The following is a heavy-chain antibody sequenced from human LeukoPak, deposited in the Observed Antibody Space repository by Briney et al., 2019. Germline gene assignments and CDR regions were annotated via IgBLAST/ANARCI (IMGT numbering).Heavy chain of an antibody. CDR2: IYYSGST. CDR3: ARSIFWHAFDY. V-gene: IGHV4-59*01. Sequence: SETLSLTCTVSGGSISSYYWSWIRQPPGKGLEWIGYIYYSGSTNYNPSLKSRVTISVDTSKNQFSLKLSSVTAADTAVYYCARSIFWHAFDYWGQETLVTVSS. D-gene: IGHD3-9*01. J-gene: IGHJ4*02. CDR1: GGSISSYY.